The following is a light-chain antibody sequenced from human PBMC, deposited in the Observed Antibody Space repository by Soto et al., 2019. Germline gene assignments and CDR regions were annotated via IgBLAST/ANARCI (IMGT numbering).Light chain of an antibody. Sequence: QSVLTQPPSMSAAPGQKVTISCSGSGFNIGNNDVSWYQHLTGTAPKLLIYDNTKRPSGIGDRFSGSKSGTLATLVITGLQTGDEADYYCGTWDTSLSAWVFGGGTKVTVL. V-gene: IGLV1-51*01. CDR3: GTWDTSLSAWV. J-gene: IGLJ3*02. CDR2: DNT. CDR1: GFNIGNND.